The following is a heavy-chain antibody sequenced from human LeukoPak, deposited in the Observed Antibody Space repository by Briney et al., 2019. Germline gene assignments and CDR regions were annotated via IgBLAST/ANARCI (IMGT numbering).Heavy chain of an antibody. CDR1: GGSISSGSYY. CDR2: IYTSGST. D-gene: IGHD3-22*01. Sequence: SQTLSLTCTVSGGSISSGSYYWSWIRQPAGKGLEWIGRIYTSGSTNYNPSLKSRVTILVDTSKDQFSLKLSSVTAADTAVYYCARGVVRYYDSSGRKRDAFDIWGQGTMVTVSS. V-gene: IGHV4-61*02. CDR3: ARGVVRYYDSSGRKRDAFDI. J-gene: IGHJ3*02.